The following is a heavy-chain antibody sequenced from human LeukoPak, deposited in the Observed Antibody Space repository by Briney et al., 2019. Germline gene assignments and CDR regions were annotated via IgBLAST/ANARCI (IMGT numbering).Heavy chain of an antibody. V-gene: IGHV4-4*02. CDR3: ARDSTGVGAHFEY. CDR1: GGSISSSNW. Sequence: PSGTLSLTCAVSGGSISSSNWWSWVRQPPGKGLEWIGRIYSSGNTNYNPSLKSRVTMSVDTSKRLFSLKLKSATAADTAVYYCARDSTGVGAHFEYWGQGTLVTVSS. J-gene: IGHJ4*02. CDR2: IYSSGNT. D-gene: IGHD1-26*01.